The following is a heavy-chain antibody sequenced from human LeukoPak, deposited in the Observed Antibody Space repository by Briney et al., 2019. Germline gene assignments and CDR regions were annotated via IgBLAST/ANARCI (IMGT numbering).Heavy chain of an antibody. V-gene: IGHV4-59*08. Sequence: PSETLSLTCTVSGGSISSYYWSWVRQPPGKGLEWIGYIYYSGNTNYNPSLKSRLTMSADRSRNQFSLNLNSVPAADTAVYYCARINWNYFDYWGQGSLVTVSS. J-gene: IGHJ4*02. CDR2: IYYSGNT. D-gene: IGHD1-1*01. CDR1: GGSISSYY. CDR3: ARINWNYFDY.